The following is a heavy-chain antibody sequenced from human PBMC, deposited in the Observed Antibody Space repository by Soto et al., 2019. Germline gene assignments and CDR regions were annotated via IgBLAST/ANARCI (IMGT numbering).Heavy chain of an antibody. CDR1: GGSISSGGYY. CDR2: IYYSGST. D-gene: IGHD4-17*01. Sequence: QVQLQESGPGLVKPSQTLSLTCTVSGGSISSGGYYWSWIRQHPGKGLEWIGYIYYSGSTYYNPSLESRVTMSVDTSKNQISLKLSSVTAADTAVYYCAREGEDGDLHLWGQGTLVTVSS. J-gene: IGHJ4*02. V-gene: IGHV4-31*03. CDR3: AREGEDGDLHL.